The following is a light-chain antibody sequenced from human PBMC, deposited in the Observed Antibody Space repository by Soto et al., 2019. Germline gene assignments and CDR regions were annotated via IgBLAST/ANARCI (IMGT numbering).Light chain of an antibody. V-gene: IGKV1-5*03. CDR1: QSISTW. CDR2: TAS. CDR3: QQHKSYPRT. J-gene: IGKJ1*01. Sequence: DIQMTQSPSTLSASVGDRVTITCPASQSISTWLVWYQQKPGKAPRLLIYTASSLESGVPSRFSGSGSGTEFTLTISSLQPDDFATYYCQQHKSYPRTFGQGTKVEIK.